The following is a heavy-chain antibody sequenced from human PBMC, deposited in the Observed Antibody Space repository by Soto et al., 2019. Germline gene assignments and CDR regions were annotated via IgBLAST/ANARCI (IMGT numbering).Heavy chain of an antibody. D-gene: IGHD3-10*01. CDR3: ARVPSNYYGSGTFDY. CDR2: INPSGGSS. J-gene: IGHJ4*02. V-gene: IGHV1-46*01. CDR1: GYTFTSYY. Sequence: GASVKVSCKASGYTFTSYYMHWVRQAPGQGLEWMGIINPSGGSSSYAQKFQGRVTMTRDTSTSTIYMELSSLRSEDTSLYYCARVPSNYYGSGTFDYWGQGTLVTVSS.